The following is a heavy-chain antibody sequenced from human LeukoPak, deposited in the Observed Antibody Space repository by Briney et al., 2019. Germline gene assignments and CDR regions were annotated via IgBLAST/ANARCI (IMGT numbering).Heavy chain of an antibody. CDR2: IYPGDSDT. J-gene: IGHJ5*02. CDR1: GYSFTSYW. CDR3: ARRFLVGATSMGNWFDP. V-gene: IGHV5-51*01. Sequence: GESLKISCKGSGYSFTSYWIGWVRQMPGKGLEWMGIIYPGDSDTRYSPSFQGQVTISADKSISTAYLQWSSLKASDTAMYYCARRFLVGATSMGNWFDPWGQGTLVTVSS. D-gene: IGHD1-26*01.